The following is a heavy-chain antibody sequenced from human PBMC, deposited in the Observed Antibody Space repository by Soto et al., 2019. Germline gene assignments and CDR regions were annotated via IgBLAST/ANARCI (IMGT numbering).Heavy chain of an antibody. D-gene: IGHD3-16*01. J-gene: IGHJ4*02. V-gene: IGHV3-30-3*01. CDR1: GFTFSTYA. CDR3: ARDGGSY. CDR2: ISYDGTNK. Sequence: QVQLVESGGGVVQSGRSLRLSCAASGFTFSTYAMHWVRQAPGKGLEWVAVISYDGTNKYYADSVKGRFTISRDNSKNTLFLQMNSLRAEDTAVYYCARDGGSYWGQGTPVIVSS.